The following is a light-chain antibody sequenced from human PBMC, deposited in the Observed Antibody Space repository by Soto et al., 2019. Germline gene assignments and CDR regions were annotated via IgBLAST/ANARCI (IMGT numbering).Light chain of an antibody. CDR2: GVS. Sequence: QSALTQPASVSGSLGQSITISCTGTTTDIGGYNYVSWYQQHPGKVPKLMIYGVSNRPSGISHRFSASKSGNAASLTISGLQAEDEADYYCSSYTTDNTLVFGGGTKVTVL. V-gene: IGLV2-14*03. J-gene: IGLJ2*01. CDR1: TTDIGGYNY. CDR3: SSYTTDNTLV.